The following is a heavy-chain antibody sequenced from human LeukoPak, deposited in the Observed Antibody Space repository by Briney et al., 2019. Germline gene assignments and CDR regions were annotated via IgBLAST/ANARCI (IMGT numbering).Heavy chain of an antibody. V-gene: IGHV3-66*01. CDR1: GFTVSSNY. CDR3: ARKSGYSGYGSDY. J-gene: IGHJ4*02. D-gene: IGHD5-12*01. CDR2: IYSGGST. Sequence: PGGSLRLSCAASGFTVSSNYMSWVRQAPGKGLEWVSVIYSGGSTYYADSVKGRFTISRDNSKNTLYLQMNSLRAEDTAVYYCARKSGYSGYGSDYWGQGTLVTVS.